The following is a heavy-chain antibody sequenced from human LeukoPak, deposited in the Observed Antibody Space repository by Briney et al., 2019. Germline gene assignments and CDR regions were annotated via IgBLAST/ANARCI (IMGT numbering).Heavy chain of an antibody. CDR3: ARHKSGSYYSFDR. J-gene: IGHJ4*02. Sequence: PSETLSLTCTVSGGSISSYYWSWIRQPPGKGLEWVGSVSYSGSTNYNPSLKSRVTISIDTSKNQFSLKLNSVTAADTAVYYCARHKSGSYYSFDRWGQGTLVTVSS. CDR1: GGSISSYY. V-gene: IGHV4-59*08. CDR2: VSYSGST. D-gene: IGHD1-26*01.